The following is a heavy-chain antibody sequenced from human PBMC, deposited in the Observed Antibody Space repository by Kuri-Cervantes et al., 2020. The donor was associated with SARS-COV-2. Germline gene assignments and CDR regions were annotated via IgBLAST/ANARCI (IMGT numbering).Heavy chain of an antibody. CDR3: ARGGIAARLVFDY. J-gene: IGHJ4*02. CDR2: INPNSGGT. V-gene: IGHV1-2*02. Sequence: ASVKVSCKASVYTFTGYYMHWVRQAPGQGLEWMGWINPNSGGTNYAQKFQGRVTMTRDTSISTAYMELSRLRSDDTAVYYCARGGIAARLVFDYWGQGTLVTVSS. CDR1: VYTFTGYY. D-gene: IGHD6-6*01.